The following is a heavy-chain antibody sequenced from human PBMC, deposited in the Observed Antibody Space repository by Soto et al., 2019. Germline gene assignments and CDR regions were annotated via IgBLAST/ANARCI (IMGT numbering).Heavy chain of an antibody. V-gene: IGHV1-18*01. CDR3: ARGRYGDY. CDR2: ISAHNGNT. J-gene: IGHJ4*02. CDR1: GYTFTSYG. Sequence: QVHLVQSGAEVKKPGASVKVSCKGSGYTFTSYGITWVRQAPGQGLEWMGWISAHNGNTDYAQKLQGRVTVTRDTSTSTAYMELRSLRSHDTAVYYGARGRYGDYWGQGALVTVSS. D-gene: IGHD1-1*01.